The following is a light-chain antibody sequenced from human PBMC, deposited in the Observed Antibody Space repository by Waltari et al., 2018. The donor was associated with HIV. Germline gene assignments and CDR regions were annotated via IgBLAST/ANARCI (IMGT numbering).Light chain of an antibody. V-gene: IGKV1-5*03. CDR2: KAS. CDR3: QHYTSYP. CDR1: QSISTW. J-gene: IGKJ2*01. Sequence: DIQMTQSPSTLSASVGDRVTITCRASQSISTWLAWYQQKPGKAPKLLIYKASSLESGVPSRFSGSGSGTEFTLTITSLQPDDFATYYCQHYTSYPVGQGTKVEIK.